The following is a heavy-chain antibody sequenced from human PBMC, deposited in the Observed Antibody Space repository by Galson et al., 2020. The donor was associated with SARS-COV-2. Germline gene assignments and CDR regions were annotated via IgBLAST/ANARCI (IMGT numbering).Heavy chain of an antibody. CDR3: GGGWYYFDY. D-gene: IGHD6-19*01. CDR2: ISSDGSYK. V-gene: IGHV3-30*03. CDR1: GFTFSTYG. J-gene: IGHJ4*02. Sequence: GGSLRLSCAVSGFTFSTYGMHWVRQAPGKGLEWVAAISSDGSYKYYADSVKGRFTISRDNSKNTLYLQMNSLRAEDTAVYYCGGGWYYFDYWGQGTLATVSS.